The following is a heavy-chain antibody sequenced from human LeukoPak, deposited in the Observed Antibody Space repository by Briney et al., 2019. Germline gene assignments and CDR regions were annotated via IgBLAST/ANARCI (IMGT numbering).Heavy chain of an antibody. D-gene: IGHD2-2*01. Sequence: GGSLRLSCAASGFTVSSNYMSWVRQAPGKGLEWVSVIYSGGSTYYADSVKGRFTISRDNSKNTLYLQMNSLRAEDTAVYYCAKEDQLLSPQFRAGTTPVFDYWGQGTLVTVSS. CDR1: GFTVSSNY. V-gene: IGHV3-53*01. CDR2: IYSGGST. CDR3: AKEDQLLSPQFRAGTTPVFDY. J-gene: IGHJ4*02.